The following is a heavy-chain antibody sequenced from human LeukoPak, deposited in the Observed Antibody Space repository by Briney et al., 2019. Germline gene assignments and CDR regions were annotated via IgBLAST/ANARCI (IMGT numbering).Heavy chain of an antibody. V-gene: IGHV1-2*06. J-gene: IGHJ5*02. Sequence: ASVKVSCKASGYTFTSYAMHWVRQAPGQGLEWMGRINPNSGGTNYAQKFQGRVTMTRDTSISTAYMELSRLRSDDTAVYYCARSFVYDILTGSSRFDPWGQGTLVTVSS. CDR1: GYTFTSYA. CDR3: ARSFVYDILTGSSRFDP. CDR2: INPNSGGT. D-gene: IGHD3-9*01.